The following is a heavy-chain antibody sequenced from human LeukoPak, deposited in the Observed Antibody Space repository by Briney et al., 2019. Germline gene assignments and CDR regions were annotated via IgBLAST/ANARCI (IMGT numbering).Heavy chain of an antibody. CDR3: ARDSVVRGAPEFDY. Sequence: GGSLRLSCAASGFTLSNYWMSWVRQAPGKGLEWVANIKQDGSEKYIVDSVKGRFTISRDNAKNSLYLQMNSLRAEDTAVYYCARDSVVRGAPEFDYWGQGTPVTVSS. CDR1: GFTLSNYW. V-gene: IGHV3-7*01. J-gene: IGHJ4*02. CDR2: IKQDGSEK. D-gene: IGHD3-10*01.